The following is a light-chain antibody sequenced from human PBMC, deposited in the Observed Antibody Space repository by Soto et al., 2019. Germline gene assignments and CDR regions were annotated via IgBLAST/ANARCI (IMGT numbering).Light chain of an antibody. CDR1: SSDVGAYNY. V-gene: IGLV2-8*01. CDR2: AVN. Sequence: QSALTQPPSASGSPGQSVTISCTGTSSDVGAYNYVSWYQQEPGKAPKLMIYAVNKRPSGVPDRFSASTSGTSASLAITGLQAEDEGDYYCQSYDSTLSARYVFGTGTKLTVL. J-gene: IGLJ1*01. CDR3: QSYDSTLSARYV.